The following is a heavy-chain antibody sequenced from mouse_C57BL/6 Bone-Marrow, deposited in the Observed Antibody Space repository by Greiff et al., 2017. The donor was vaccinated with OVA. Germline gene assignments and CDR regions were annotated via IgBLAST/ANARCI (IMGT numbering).Heavy chain of an antibody. D-gene: IGHD1-1*01. J-gene: IGHJ3*01. CDR2: ISDGGSYT. V-gene: IGHV5-4*01. CDR3: ARDSYYGSSYGFAY. Sequence: EVKLMESGGGLVKPGGSLKLSCAASGFTFSSYAMSWVRQTPEKRLEWVATISDGGSYTSYPDNVKGRFTISRDNAKHNLYLQMSHLKSEDTAIYYCARDSYYGSSYGFAYWGQGTLVTVAA. CDR1: GFTFSSYA.